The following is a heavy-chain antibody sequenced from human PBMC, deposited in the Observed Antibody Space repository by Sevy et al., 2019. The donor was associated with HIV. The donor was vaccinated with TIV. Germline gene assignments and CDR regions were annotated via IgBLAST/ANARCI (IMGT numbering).Heavy chain of an antibody. Sequence: GGSLRLSCAASGFTVSSNYMSWVRQAPGKGLEWVSVIYSGGSTYYADSVKGRFTISRDNSKNTRYLQMNSLRAEDTAVYYCAGSGMVARYERHYYGMDVWGQGTTVTVSS. D-gene: IGHD1-26*01. CDR1: GFTVSSNY. J-gene: IGHJ6*02. CDR3: AGSGMVARYERHYYGMDV. CDR2: IYSGGST. V-gene: IGHV3-53*01.